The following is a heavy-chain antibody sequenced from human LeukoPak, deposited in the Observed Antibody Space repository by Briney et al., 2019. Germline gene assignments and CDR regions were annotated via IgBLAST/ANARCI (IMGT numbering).Heavy chain of an antibody. J-gene: IGHJ1*01. CDR2: INPNSGGT. CDR1: GYTFTGDY. D-gene: IGHD2-15*01. V-gene: IGHV1-2*06. Sequence: ASVKVSCKASGYTFTGDYMHWVRQAPGQGLEWMGRINPNSGGTNYAQKFQGRVTMTRDTSISTAYMELSRLRSDDTAVYYCARGPYCSGGSCSRYFQHWGQGTLVTVSS. CDR3: ARGPYCSGGSCSRYFQH.